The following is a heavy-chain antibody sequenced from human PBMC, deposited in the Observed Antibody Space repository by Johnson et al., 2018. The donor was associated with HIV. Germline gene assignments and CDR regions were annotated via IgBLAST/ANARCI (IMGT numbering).Heavy chain of an antibody. D-gene: IGHD3-10*02. CDR2: ISYDGSNK. J-gene: IGHJ3*02. CDR1: GFTFSGSA. CDR3: ARVLVFGGLLSRALYS. Sequence: QVQLVESGGGVVQPGGSLKLSCAASGFTFSGSAMHWVRQAPGKGLEWVAVISYDGSNKYYADSVKGRFTISRDNSKNTLYLQMNSLRAEDTAVYYCARVLVFGGLLSRALYSWGQGTMVPVSS. V-gene: IGHV3-30-3*01.